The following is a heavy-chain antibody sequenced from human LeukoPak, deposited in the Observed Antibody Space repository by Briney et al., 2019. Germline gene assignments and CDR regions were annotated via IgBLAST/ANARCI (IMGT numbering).Heavy chain of an antibody. CDR1: GFTFSDYD. CDR2: IATAGDT. J-gene: IGHJ4*02. CDR3: ARKGGSGCFDC. V-gene: IGHV3-13*01. D-gene: IGHD6-19*01. Sequence: GGSLRLSCAASGFTFSDYDMHWVRQATGKGLEWVSTIATAGDTYYPGSVKGRFTISRENAKNSLYLQMNSLRAEDTAVYYCARKGGSGCFDCWGQGTLVTVSS.